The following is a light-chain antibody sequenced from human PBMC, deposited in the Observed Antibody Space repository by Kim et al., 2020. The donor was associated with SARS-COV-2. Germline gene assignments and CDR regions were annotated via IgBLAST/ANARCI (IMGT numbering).Light chain of an antibody. V-gene: IGKV1D-16*01. Sequence: DIQMTQSPSSLSASVGDRVTITCRASENINDWLAWYQQKPGEAPKCLIYAASSLDRGVPLRFTGSGSGADFTLTISSLQPEDFATYYCQQYNSYPLTFGGGTKVDIK. J-gene: IGKJ4*01. CDR3: QQYNSYPLT. CDR2: AAS. CDR1: ENINDW.